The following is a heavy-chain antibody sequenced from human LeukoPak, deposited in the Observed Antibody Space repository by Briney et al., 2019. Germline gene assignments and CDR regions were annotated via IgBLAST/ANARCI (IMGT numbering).Heavy chain of an antibody. CDR3: ARGVAP. V-gene: IGHV4-34*01. CDR2: INHSGST. Sequence: PSETLSLICAVYGGSFSGYYWSWIRQPPGKGLEWIGEINHSGSTNYNPSLKSRVTISVDTSKNQFSLKLSSVTAADTAVYYCARGVAPWGQGTLVTVSS. J-gene: IGHJ5*02. CDR1: GGSFSGYY.